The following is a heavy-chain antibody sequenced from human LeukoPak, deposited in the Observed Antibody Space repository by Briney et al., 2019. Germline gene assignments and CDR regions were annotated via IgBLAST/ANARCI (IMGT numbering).Heavy chain of an antibody. V-gene: IGHV1-69*06. CDR2: IIPIFGTA. CDR3: ASPYYYGSGSYYAFDP. CDR1: GGTFSSYA. Sequence: AVKVSCMASGGTFSSYAISWVRQAPAQGLEWMGGIIPIFGTANYAQKFQGRVTITADKSTSTAYMELSSLRSEDTAVYYCASPYYYGSGSYYAFDPWGQGTLVTVSS. J-gene: IGHJ5*02. D-gene: IGHD3-10*01.